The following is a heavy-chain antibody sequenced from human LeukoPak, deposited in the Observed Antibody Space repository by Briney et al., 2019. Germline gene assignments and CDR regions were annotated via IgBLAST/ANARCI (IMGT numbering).Heavy chain of an antibody. J-gene: IGHJ6*02. CDR3: ARGPLGGNSNYYYGMDV. CDR1: GFTFDDYV. Sequence: GGSLRLSCAASGFTFDDYVMHWVRQAPGKGLEWVPGISWNSGSIGYADSVKGRFTISRDNAKNTLYLQMNSLRAEDTAVYYCARGPLGGNSNYYYGMDVWGQGTTDTVSS. D-gene: IGHD4-23*01. CDR2: ISWNSGSI. V-gene: IGHV3-9*01.